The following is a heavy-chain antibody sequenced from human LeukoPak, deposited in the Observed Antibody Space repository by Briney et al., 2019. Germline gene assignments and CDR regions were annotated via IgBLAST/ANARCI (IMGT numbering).Heavy chain of an antibody. D-gene: IGHD6-13*01. CDR1: GFTFSSYSM. Sequence: GSLRLSCAASGFTFSSYSMNWVRQPPGKGLEWIGEIYHSGSTNYNPSLKSRVTISVDKSKNQFSLKLSSVTAADTAVYYCARGARNFAAAGTVFDYWGQGTLVTVSS. J-gene: IGHJ4*02. V-gene: IGHV4-4*02. CDR3: ARGARNFAAAGTVFDY. CDR2: IYHSGST.